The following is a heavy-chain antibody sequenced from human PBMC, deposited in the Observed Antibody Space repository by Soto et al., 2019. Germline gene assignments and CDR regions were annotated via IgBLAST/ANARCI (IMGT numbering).Heavy chain of an antibody. J-gene: IGHJ5*02. D-gene: IGHD1-1*01. Sequence: PSETLSLTCTVSGGSISSSSYYWGWIRQPPGKGLEWIGSIYYSGSTYYNPSLKSRVTISVDTSKNQLSLRLSSVTAAHTGVYCCARQATTRNQPGPNVFDPGGEGSLVIVSP. CDR2: IYYSGST. CDR1: GGSISSSSYY. V-gene: IGHV4-39*01. CDR3: ARQATTRNQPGPNVFDP.